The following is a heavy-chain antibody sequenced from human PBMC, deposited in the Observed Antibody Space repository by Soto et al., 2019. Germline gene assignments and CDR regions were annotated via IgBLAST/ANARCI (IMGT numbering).Heavy chain of an antibody. CDR2: IKYDDSEK. Sequence: EMQLVESGGDLVQPGGSLRLSCAASGFSIRTYWMGWVRQFPGKGLEWVANIKYDDSEKPYMDSVEGRFTISRDNAKNTLYLQMSRLRVDDTAIYYCAAWSRSHGFDYWGQGTLVAVS. J-gene: IGHJ4*02. V-gene: IGHV3-7*05. CDR1: GFSIRTYW. D-gene: IGHD6-13*01. CDR3: AAWSRSHGFDY.